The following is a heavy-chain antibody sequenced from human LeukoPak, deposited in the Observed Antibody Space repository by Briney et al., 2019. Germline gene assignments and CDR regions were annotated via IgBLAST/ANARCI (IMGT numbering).Heavy chain of an antibody. CDR3: AKEIRTGEAFDI. CDR1: GYTLTGYY. D-gene: IGHD1-1*01. V-gene: IGHV1-2*04. J-gene: IGHJ3*02. Sequence: GASVKVSCKASGYTLTGYYMHWVRQAPGQGLEWMGWINPNSGGTNYAQKFQGWVTMTRDTSISTAYMELSRLRSDDTAVYYCAKEIRTGEAFDIWGQGTMVTVSS. CDR2: INPNSGGT.